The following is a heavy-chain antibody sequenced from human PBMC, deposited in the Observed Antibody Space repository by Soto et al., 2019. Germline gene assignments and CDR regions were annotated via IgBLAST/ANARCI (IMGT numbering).Heavy chain of an antibody. Sequence: HPGGSLRLSCSASGFSFGGYAMHWVRQAPGKGLEYVSGLNSEGGSTYYADSVKGRFTVSRDNSESALHLQMSSLRPEDSAVYFCVKGRSSSAWPLFDSWGQGTLVTVSS. CDR1: GFSFGGYA. V-gene: IGHV3-64D*06. J-gene: IGHJ4*02. CDR2: LNSEGGST. CDR3: VKGRSSSAWPLFDS. D-gene: IGHD6-19*01.